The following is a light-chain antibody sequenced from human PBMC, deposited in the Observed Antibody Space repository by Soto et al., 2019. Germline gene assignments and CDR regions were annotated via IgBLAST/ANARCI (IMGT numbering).Light chain of an antibody. V-gene: IGKV3D-15*01. Sequence: ELMMTLSPATLSVSPGERATLYCRASQSVSSNLAWYQQKPGQAPRLLISDASNRATGIPARFSGSGSGTDFTLTISSLEPEDFAVYYCQQYGSSGTFGQGTKVDIK. CDR1: QSVSSN. J-gene: IGKJ1*01. CDR3: QQYGSSGT. CDR2: DAS.